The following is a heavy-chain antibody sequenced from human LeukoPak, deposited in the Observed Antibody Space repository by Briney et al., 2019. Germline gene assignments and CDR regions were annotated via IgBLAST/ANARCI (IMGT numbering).Heavy chain of an antibody. J-gene: IGHJ4*02. CDR1: GFTFSSYA. V-gene: IGHV3-23*01. D-gene: IGHD2-21*01. CDR3: AKRGDHPTYYFDY. Sequence: PGGSLRLSCAASGFTFSSYAMSWVRQAPGKGLEWVSTISGGGGSTYYADSVKGRFTISRDNSKNTLYLQMNSLRAEDMAVYYCAKRGDHPTYYFDYWGQGTLVTVSS. CDR2: ISGGGGST.